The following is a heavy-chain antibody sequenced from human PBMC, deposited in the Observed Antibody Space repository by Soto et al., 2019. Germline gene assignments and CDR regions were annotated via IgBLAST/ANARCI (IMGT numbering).Heavy chain of an antibody. V-gene: IGHV3-15*07. CDR3: TTDRWFRSSWSYYYYGMYV. Sequence: GGSLRLSCAASGFTFSNAWMNWVRQAPGKGLKWDGHIKSKTDGGTTDYAAPVKGRFTISRDDSENTLYLQMNSLNTEDTAVYYCTTDRWFRSSWSYYYYGMYVWGQGTTVTVSS. J-gene: IGHJ6*02. D-gene: IGHD6-6*01. CDR1: GFTFSNAW. CDR2: IKSKTDGGTT.